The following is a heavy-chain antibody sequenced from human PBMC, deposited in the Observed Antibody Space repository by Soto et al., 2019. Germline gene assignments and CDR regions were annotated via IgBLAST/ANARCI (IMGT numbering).Heavy chain of an antibody. Sequence: QVQLVQSGAEVKKPGASVRVSCKASGYTFTNYGISWVRQAPGQGLEWMGWVGPYNGNTDHAQNCQGRVTMTTDTSTNTAYMALGSLRSDDTALYYCARCYCSLGSCYTCWHFDLWGRGTLVTVSS. D-gene: IGHD2-15*01. V-gene: IGHV1-18*04. CDR3: ARCYCSLGSCYTCWHFDL. J-gene: IGHJ2*01. CDR2: VGPYNGNT. CDR1: GYTFTNYG.